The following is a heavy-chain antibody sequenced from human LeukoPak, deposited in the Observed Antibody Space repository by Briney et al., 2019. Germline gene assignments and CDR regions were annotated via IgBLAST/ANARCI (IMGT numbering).Heavy chain of an antibody. CDR2: INHSGST. Sequence: SETLSLTCAVYGGSFSGYYWSWIRQPPGKGLEWIGEINHSGSTNYNPSLKSRVTISVDTSKNQFSLKLSSVTAADTAVYYCARGDGSEDFGRLGVVPDAFDIWGQGTMVTVSS. V-gene: IGHV4-34*01. J-gene: IGHJ3*02. CDR3: ARGDGSEDFGRLGVVPDAFDI. D-gene: IGHD2-2*01. CDR1: GGSFSGYY.